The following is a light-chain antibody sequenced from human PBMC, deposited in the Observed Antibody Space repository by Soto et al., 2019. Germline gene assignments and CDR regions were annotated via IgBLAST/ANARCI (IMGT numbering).Light chain of an antibody. CDR2: GAS. CDR1: QSISSN. Sequence: IMVNQSPYALSVSPGERATLSCRASQSISSNLAWYLQKVGQAPRLLIYGASTRAPGISARFSGSGSGTDFTLTISSLQSEDFAVYYCQKYSNWPPWTVGQGTKVDIK. J-gene: IGKJ1*01. V-gene: IGKV3-15*01. CDR3: QKYSNWPPWT.